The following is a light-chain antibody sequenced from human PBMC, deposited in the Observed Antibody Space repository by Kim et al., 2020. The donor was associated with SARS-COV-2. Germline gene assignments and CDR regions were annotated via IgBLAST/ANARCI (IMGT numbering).Light chain of an antibody. CDR2: DAS. V-gene: IGKV3-11*01. CDR3: HQRSDWPPWT. J-gene: IGKJ1*01. Sequence: SPGERAPLSCRANQSISHYLAWYQQKPGQAPRLLISDASNRATGIPARFSGSGSGTDFTLTISSLEPEDFAVYYCHQRSDWPPWTFGQGTKVDIK. CDR1: QSISHY.